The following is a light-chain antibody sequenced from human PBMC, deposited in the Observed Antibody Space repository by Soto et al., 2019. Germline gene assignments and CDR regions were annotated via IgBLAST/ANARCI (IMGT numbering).Light chain of an antibody. V-gene: IGKV1-8*01. CDR3: QQSYSTPWT. CDR1: QGISSY. Sequence: AIRMTQSPSSFSASTGDRVTITCRASQGISSYLAWYQQKPGKAPKLLIYKASTLKSGVPSRFSGSGSGTDFTLTISSLQPEDFATYYCQQSYSTPWTFGQGTKVDIK. CDR2: KAS. J-gene: IGKJ1*01.